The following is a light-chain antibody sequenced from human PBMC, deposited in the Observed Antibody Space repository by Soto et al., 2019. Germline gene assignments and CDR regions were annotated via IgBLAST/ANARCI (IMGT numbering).Light chain of an antibody. Sequence: DIQMTQSPSTLSTSVGDRVTITCRASQSINSWLAWYQQKPGKAPKLLIYKASSLESGVPSRFSGSGSGTEFTLTISSLQPEDFATYYCQQYMSYSFGQGTKVDIK. J-gene: IGKJ1*01. CDR2: KAS. V-gene: IGKV1-5*03. CDR1: QSINSW. CDR3: QQYMSYS.